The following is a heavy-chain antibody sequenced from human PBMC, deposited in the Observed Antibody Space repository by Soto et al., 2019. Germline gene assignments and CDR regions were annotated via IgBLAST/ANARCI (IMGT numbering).Heavy chain of an antibody. V-gene: IGHV1-24*01. CDR2: FDPEDGET. CDR3: ATETPPFSIFGVVPSDYYYGMDV. D-gene: IGHD3-3*01. J-gene: IGHJ6*02. Sequence: AAAKVSCQVSGYTLTELSMHWVRQAPGKGLEWMGGFDPEDGETIYAQKFQSRVTMTEDTPTDTAYMELSSLRSEDTAVYYCATETPPFSIFGVVPSDYYYGMDVWGQGTTVTVSS. CDR1: GYTLTELS.